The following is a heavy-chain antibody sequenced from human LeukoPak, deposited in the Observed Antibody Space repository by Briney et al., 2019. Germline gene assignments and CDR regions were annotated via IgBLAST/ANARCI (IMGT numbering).Heavy chain of an antibody. D-gene: IGHD1-1*01. V-gene: IGHV3-21*01. J-gene: IGHJ4*02. CDR1: GFTFSSYT. Sequence: GGSLRLSCAASGFTFSSYTMNWVRQAPGKGLEWVSSIRSSGSYIYYADSVKGRFTISRDNAENSLYLQMNSLRAEDTAVYYWARDVQIDYWGQGTLVTVSS. CDR3: ARDVQIDY. CDR2: IRSSGSYI.